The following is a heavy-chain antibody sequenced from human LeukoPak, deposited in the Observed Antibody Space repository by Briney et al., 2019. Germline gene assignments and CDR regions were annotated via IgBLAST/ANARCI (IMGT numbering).Heavy chain of an antibody. CDR1: DSELTFNNGW. J-gene: IGHJ4*02. CDR2: IRPKSNGGTS. CDR3: NTRLYSGTNPHFDY. D-gene: IGHD1-26*01. V-gene: IGHV3-15*01. Sequence: GGSLRLSCEASDSELTFNNGWMTWVRQTPGKGLEWVGRIRPKSNGGTSDYATPVTGRFTISRDDSKKIVYLQMNSLKGEDTAVYFCNTRLYSGTNPHFDYWGQGTLVTVSS.